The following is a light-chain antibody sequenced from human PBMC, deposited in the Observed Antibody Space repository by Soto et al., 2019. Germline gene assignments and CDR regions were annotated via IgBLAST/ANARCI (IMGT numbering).Light chain of an antibody. J-gene: IGKJ1*01. Sequence: EIVLTQSPGSVSLSPGERAALSCRASQSVYNNYLAWYQQKPGQAPRLLIYGASNRATGIPDRFSGSGSVTDFTLTISRLAPEDFAVYYCQQYSRSPGTFGQGTKVDI. CDR1: QSVYNNY. CDR3: QQYSRSPGT. CDR2: GAS. V-gene: IGKV3-20*01.